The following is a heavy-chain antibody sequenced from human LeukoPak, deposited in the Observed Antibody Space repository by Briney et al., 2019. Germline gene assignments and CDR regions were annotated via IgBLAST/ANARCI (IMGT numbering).Heavy chain of an antibody. CDR3: ARRPYNWNYVVFDY. CDR1: GGSISSSSYY. V-gene: IGHV4-39*02. Sequence: SETLSLTCTVSGGSISSSSYYWGWIRRSPGKGLEWIGSIYYSGSTYNNPSLRSRITISVDTSKNHFSLKLTSVTAADTAVYYCARRPYNWNYVVFDYWGQGTLVTVSS. CDR2: IYYSGST. J-gene: IGHJ4*02. D-gene: IGHD1-7*01.